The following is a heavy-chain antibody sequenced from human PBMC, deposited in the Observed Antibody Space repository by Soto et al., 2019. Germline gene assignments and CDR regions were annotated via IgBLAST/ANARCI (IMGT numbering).Heavy chain of an antibody. Sequence: QVQLVESGGGVVQPGRSLRLSCAASGFTFSSYGMHWVRQAPGKGLEWVAVIWYEGSNKYYADSVKGRFTISRDNSKNTQKLQMNSQRTDDTAVYYCARDREIGYCSGGSCYYFDYWGQGTLVTVSS. CDR3: ARDREIGYCSGGSCYYFDY. V-gene: IGHV3-33*01. J-gene: IGHJ4*02. CDR2: IWYEGSNK. CDR1: GFTFSSYG. D-gene: IGHD2-15*01.